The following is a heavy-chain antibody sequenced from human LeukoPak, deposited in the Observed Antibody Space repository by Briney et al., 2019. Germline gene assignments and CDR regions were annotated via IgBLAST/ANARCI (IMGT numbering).Heavy chain of an antibody. CDR2: ISGSGGST. J-gene: IGHJ4*02. D-gene: IGHD5-12*01. Sequence: GGSLRLSCAASGFTFSSYAMSWVRQAPGKGLEWVSTISGSGGSTYYADSVKGRFSISRDNSKNTLYLQMNSLRAEDTAVYYCAKDLGYSGYHYWGQGTLVTVSS. CDR3: AKDLGYSGYHY. V-gene: IGHV3-23*01. CDR1: GFTFSSYA.